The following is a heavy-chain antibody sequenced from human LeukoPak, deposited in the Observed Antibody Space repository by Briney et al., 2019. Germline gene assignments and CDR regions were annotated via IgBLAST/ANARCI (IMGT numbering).Heavy chain of an antibody. V-gene: IGHV4-34*01. J-gene: IGHJ4*02. D-gene: IGHD1-14*01. CDR2: INHSGST. Sequence: PSETLSLTCAVYGGSFSGYYWSWIRQPPGKGLGWIGEINHSGSTNYNPSLKSRVTISVDTSKNQFSLKLSSVTAADTAVYYCARLFAGTFDYWGQGTLVTVSS. CDR1: GGSFSGYY. CDR3: ARLFAGTFDY.